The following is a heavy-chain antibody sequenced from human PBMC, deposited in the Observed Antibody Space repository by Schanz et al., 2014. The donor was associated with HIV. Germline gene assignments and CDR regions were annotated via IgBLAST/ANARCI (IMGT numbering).Heavy chain of an antibody. V-gene: IGHV3-23*01. CDR2: ISGSDGDT. CDR3: AKDRNYYESKYRGKGNYYYYYGMDV. Sequence: EVQLLDSGGGLVQPGGSLRLSCVASGFTFNNYAMTWVRQAPGKGLDWVSTISGSDGDTYYADSVKGRFTISRDNSKNSLSLLIKSLRAEDAAVYYCAKDRNYYESKYRGKGNYYYYYGMDVWGQGTTVTVSS. D-gene: IGHD3-22*01. J-gene: IGHJ6*02. CDR1: GFTFNNYA.